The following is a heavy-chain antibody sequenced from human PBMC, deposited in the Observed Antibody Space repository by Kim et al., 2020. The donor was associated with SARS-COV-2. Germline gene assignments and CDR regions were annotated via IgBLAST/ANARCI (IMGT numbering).Heavy chain of an antibody. CDR3: ARGIRMVIEYYFDY. D-gene: IGHD5-18*01. Sequence: SETLSLTCTVSGGSISSYYWSWIRQPPGKGLEWIGYIYYSGSTNYNPSLKSRVTISVDTSKNQFPLKLSSVPTADTAVYYCARGIRMVIEYYFDYWGQGTLVTVSS. CDR1: GGSISSYY. V-gene: IGHV4-59*01. J-gene: IGHJ4*02. CDR2: IYYSGST.